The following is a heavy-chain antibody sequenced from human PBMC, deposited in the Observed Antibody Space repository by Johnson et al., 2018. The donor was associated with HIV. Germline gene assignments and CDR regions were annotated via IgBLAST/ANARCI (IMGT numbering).Heavy chain of an antibody. CDR1: GFTFSNYG. CDR2: IRYDGGNK. CDR3: AKDIGATVVMAFDI. J-gene: IGHJ3*02. D-gene: IGHD4-23*01. V-gene: IGHV3-30*02. Sequence: QVQLVESGGGLVQPGGSLRLSCAASGFTFSNYGMHWVRQAPGKGLEWVTFIRYDGGNKYYADSVKGRFTISRDNSKNTLYLQMNRLRAEDTALYYCAKDIGATVVMAFDIWGQGTMVTVSS.